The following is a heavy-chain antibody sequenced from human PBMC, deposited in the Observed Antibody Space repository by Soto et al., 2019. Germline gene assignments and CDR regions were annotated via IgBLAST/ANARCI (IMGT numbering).Heavy chain of an antibody. J-gene: IGHJ2*01. V-gene: IGHV4-4*07. CDR1: GGSISSYY. D-gene: IGHD2-21*02. Sequence: QVQLQESGPGLVKPSETLSLTCTVSGGSISSYYWSWIREPAGKGLEWIGRIYTSGSTNYNPSLKSRVTMSVVTSKNQYSLKLSSVTAADTAVYYCARAKFVVVTAIPNYWYFDLWGRGTLVTVSS. CDR3: ARAKFVVVTAIPNYWYFDL. CDR2: IYTSGST.